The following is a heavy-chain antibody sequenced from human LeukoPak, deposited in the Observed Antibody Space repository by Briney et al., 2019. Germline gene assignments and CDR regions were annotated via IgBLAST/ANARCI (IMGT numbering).Heavy chain of an antibody. J-gene: IGHJ3*02. Sequence: QAGGSLRLSCEASGFTFNNYWMHWVRQVPGEGLVWVSHINSDGSSTSYADSVKGRFTISRDNAKNSLYLQMNSLRAEDTAVYYCARDSQMIVGVRGAFDIWGQGTMVTVSS. CDR2: INSDGSST. CDR1: GFTFNNYW. CDR3: ARDSQMIVGVRGAFDI. D-gene: IGHD1-26*01. V-gene: IGHV3-74*01.